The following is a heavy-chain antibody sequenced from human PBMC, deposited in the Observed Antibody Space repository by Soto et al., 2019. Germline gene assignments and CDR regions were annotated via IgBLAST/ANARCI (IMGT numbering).Heavy chain of an antibody. CDR3: ARGKEEGYSYGYEIDY. J-gene: IGHJ4*02. D-gene: IGHD5-18*01. CDR1: GGTFSSYT. V-gene: IGHV1-69*02. CDR2: IIPILGIA. Sequence: QVQLVQSGAEVKKPGSSVKVSCKASGGTFSSYTISWVRQAPGQGLEWMGRIIPILGIANYAQKFQGRVTSTAEKSTSTAYMELSSLRCEDTAVYYCARGKEEGYSYGYEIDYWGQGTLVTVSS.